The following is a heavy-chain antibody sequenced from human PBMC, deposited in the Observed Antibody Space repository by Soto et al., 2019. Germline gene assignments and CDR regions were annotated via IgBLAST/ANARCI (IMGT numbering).Heavy chain of an antibody. D-gene: IGHD2-2*01. CDR2: ISGSGGST. Sequence: GGSLRLSCAASGFTFSSYAMSWVRQAPGKGLEWVSAISGSGGSTYYADSVKGRFTISRDNSKNTLYLQMNSLRAEDTAVYYCAIDKDIVVVPAAAYDSGFDYWGQGTLVTVSS. V-gene: IGHV3-23*01. J-gene: IGHJ4*02. CDR1: GFTFSSYA. CDR3: AIDKDIVVVPAAAYDSGFDY.